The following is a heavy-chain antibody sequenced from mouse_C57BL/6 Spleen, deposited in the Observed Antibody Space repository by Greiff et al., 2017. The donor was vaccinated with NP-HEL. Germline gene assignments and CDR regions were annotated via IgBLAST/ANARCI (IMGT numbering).Heavy chain of an antibody. CDR1: GYSFTGYY. CDR3: TSNWAYAMDY. V-gene: IGHV1-42*01. Sequence: VQLQQSGPELVKPGASVKISCKASGYSFTGYYMNWVKQSPEKSLEWIGEINPSTGGTTYNQKFKGKAILTADKSSSTAYMELRSLTSEDSAVYYCTSNWAYAMDYWGQGTSVTVSS. D-gene: IGHD4-1*01. CDR2: INPSTGGT. J-gene: IGHJ4*01.